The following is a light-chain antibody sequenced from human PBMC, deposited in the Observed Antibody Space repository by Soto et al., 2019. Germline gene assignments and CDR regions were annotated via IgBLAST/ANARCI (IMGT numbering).Light chain of an antibody. Sequence: EIVLTQSPGTLSLSPGEGATVSCRVSQSINSKSLVWYQQKPGQAPRLLIYGASTRATGIPARFSGSGSGTEFTLTISSLQSEDFAVYYCQQDNNWPLYTFGQGTKVDIK. V-gene: IGKV3-15*01. CDR2: GAS. CDR1: QSINSKS. CDR3: QQDNNWPLYT. J-gene: IGKJ2*01.